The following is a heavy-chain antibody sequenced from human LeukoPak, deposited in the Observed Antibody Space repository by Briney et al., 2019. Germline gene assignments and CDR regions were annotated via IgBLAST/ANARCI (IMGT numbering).Heavy chain of an antibody. CDR1: GGSISSGDYY. J-gene: IGHJ3*02. CDR3: ARRRVVVASTDGASGAFDI. D-gene: IGHD2-15*01. CDR2: IYYSGST. Sequence: SETLSLTCTVSGGSISSGDYYWSWIRQPPGKGLEWIWYIYYSGSTYYNPSLKSRVTISVDTSKNQFSLKLSSVTAADTAVYFCARRRVVVASTDGASGAFDIWGQGTMVTISS. V-gene: IGHV4-30-4*01.